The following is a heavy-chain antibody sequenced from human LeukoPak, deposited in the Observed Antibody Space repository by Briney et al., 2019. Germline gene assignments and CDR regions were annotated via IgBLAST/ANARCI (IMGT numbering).Heavy chain of an antibody. CDR2: IKQDGSEK. Sequence: GGSLRLSCAASEFTFSSYWLSWVRQAPGKGLEWVANIKQDGSEKYYVDSVKGRFTISRDNAKNSLYLQMNSLRAEDTAVYYCEIAAAGRAYWGQGTLVTVSS. CDR1: EFTFSSYW. J-gene: IGHJ4*02. CDR3: EIAAAGRAY. V-gene: IGHV3-7*03. D-gene: IGHD6-13*01.